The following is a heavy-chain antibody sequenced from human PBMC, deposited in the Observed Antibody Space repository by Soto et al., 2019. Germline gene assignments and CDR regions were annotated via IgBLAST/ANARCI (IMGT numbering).Heavy chain of an antibody. CDR3: ARANGDFDY. D-gene: IGHD4-17*01. CDR1: GYTFTSYD. V-gene: IGHV1-8*01. J-gene: IGHJ4*02. Sequence: QVQLVQSGAEVKKPGASVKVSCKASGYTFTSYDINWVRQATGQGLEWMGWMNLNSGYTGYAQKFQGRVTMTRNNARRKADIELSSLRSEDTAAYYCARANGDFDYWGQGTLVTVSS. CDR2: MNLNSGYT.